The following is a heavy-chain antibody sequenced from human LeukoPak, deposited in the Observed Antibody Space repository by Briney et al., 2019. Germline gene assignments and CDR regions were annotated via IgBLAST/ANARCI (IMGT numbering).Heavy chain of an antibody. D-gene: IGHD3-22*01. CDR3: AREEYFQDSNGYSYYFHS. Sequence: SETLSLTCTVSGGSIGWDYWSWIRQSAGKGLEWIGRIYKSGSTNYNPSFRSRVTMSVDTSKNQFSLNVTFVTAADTAVYYCAREEYFQDSNGYSYYFHSWGQGSLVTVSS. J-gene: IGHJ4*02. CDR1: GGSIGWDY. V-gene: IGHV4-4*07. CDR2: IYKSGST.